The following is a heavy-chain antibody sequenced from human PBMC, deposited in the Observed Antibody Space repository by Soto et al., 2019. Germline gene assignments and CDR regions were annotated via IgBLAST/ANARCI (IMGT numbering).Heavy chain of an antibody. Sequence: QITLKESGPTLVKPTQTLTLTCTFSGFSLTRGVAVGWIRQPPGKALEWLALIYWDDDKRYSPSLKSRLTIAKETSINQVVLTMTDLGPLDTGTYYCTRDSYGSGYGMDVWGQGTTVTVSS. CDR3: TRDSYGSGYGMDV. J-gene: IGHJ6*02. D-gene: IGHD3-10*01. V-gene: IGHV2-5*02. CDR2: IYWDDDK. CDR1: GFSLTRGVA.